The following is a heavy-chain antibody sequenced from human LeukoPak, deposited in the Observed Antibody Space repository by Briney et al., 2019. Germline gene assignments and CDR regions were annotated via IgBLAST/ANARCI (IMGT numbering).Heavy chain of an antibody. V-gene: IGHV3-30*04. D-gene: IGHD1-14*01. J-gene: IGHJ6*02. Sequence: PGGSLRLSCAASGFTFSSYAMHWVRQAPGKGLEWVALISFDGNNEYYADSVKGRFTISRDNSKNTLYLQMNSLRTEDMAVYYCAGSGISVSWMGMDVWGQGTTVTV. CDR3: AGSGISVSWMGMDV. CDR2: ISFDGNNE. CDR1: GFTFSSYA.